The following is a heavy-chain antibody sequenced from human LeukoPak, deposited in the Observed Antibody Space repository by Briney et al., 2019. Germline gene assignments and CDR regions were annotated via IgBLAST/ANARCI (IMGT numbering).Heavy chain of an antibody. CDR2: IYSGGST. CDR1: GFTVSSNY. V-gene: IGHV3-53*01. D-gene: IGHD3-22*01. Sequence: PGGSLRLSCAASGFTVSSNYMSWVRQAPGKGLEWVSVIYSGGSTYYADSVKGRFTISRDNSKNTLYLQMNSLRAEDTAVYYCAREMKNYYDSSGHSAYFDYWGQGTLVTVSS. CDR3: AREMKNYYDSSGHSAYFDY. J-gene: IGHJ4*02.